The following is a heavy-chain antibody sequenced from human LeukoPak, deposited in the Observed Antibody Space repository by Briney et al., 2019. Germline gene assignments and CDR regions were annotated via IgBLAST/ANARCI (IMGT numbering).Heavy chain of an antibody. CDR3: AKDLKVTRTVDY. J-gene: IGHJ4*02. CDR1: GFTFSSYA. V-gene: IGHV3-23*01. CDR2: ISGSGGST. D-gene: IGHD4-17*01. Sequence: GGSLRLSCAASGFTFSSYAMSRVRQAPGKGLEWVSAISGSGGSTYYADSVKGRFTISRDNSKNTLYLQMNSLRAEDTAVYYCAKDLKVTRTVDYWGQGTLVTVSS.